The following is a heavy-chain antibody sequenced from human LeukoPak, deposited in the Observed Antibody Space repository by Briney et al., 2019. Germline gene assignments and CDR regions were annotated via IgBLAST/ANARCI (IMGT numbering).Heavy chain of an antibody. J-gene: IGHJ6*02. V-gene: IGHV4-4*02. CDR2: IYHSGST. Sequence: PGGSLRLSCAASGFTFSSYAMSWVRQPPGKGLEWIGEIYHSGSTNYNPSLKSRVTISVDKSKNQFSLKLSSVTAADTAVYYCVTGGYYYGMDVWGQGTTVTVSS. CDR3: VTGGYYYGMDV. CDR1: GFTFSSYAM.